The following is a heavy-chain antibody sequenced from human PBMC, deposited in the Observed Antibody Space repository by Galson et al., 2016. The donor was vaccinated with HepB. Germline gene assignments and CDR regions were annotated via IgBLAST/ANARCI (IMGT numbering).Heavy chain of an antibody. CDR1: GAPISHYS. CDR3: ARLPLGGYSSSFAFDI. D-gene: IGHD6-13*01. V-gene: IGHV4-59*12. Sequence: SETLSLTCSVSGAPISHYSLHWIRQSPGKGLEWLGYIFYNGNTNYNPPLKSRLTISVDTSQNQFSLTLSSVTAADTAVYYCARLPLGGYSSSFAFDIWGQGTMVTVSS. CDR2: IFYNGNT. J-gene: IGHJ3*02.